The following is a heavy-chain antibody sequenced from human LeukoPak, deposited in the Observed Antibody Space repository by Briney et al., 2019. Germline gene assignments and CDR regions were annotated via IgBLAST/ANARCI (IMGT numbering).Heavy chain of an antibody. Sequence: SVKVSCKASGGTFSSYAISWVRQAPGQGLEWMGGIIPIFGTANYAQKFQGRVTITADKSTSTAYMELSSLRSEDTAVYYCASGSSGGNYYYYYMDVWGKGTTVTVSS. J-gene: IGHJ6*03. CDR2: IIPIFGTA. V-gene: IGHV1-69*06. D-gene: IGHD6-19*01. CDR3: ASGSSGGNYYYYYMDV. CDR1: GGTFSSYA.